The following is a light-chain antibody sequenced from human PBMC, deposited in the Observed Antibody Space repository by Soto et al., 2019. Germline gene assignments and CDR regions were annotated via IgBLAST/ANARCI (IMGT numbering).Light chain of an antibody. Sequence: DIQLTQSPPSLSASVGDRVSLTCRASQTINNYVNWYQQEPGKATKLLIYGASSLRSGVPSRFSGSGFGTDFILTITSLQPEDFVIYYCQQTYSTPYIFGGGTKLDI. CDR1: QTINNY. V-gene: IGKV1-39*01. J-gene: IGKJ2*01. CDR3: QQTYSTPYI. CDR2: GAS.